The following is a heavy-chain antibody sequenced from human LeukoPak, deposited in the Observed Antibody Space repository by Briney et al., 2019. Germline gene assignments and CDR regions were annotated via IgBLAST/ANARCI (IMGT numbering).Heavy chain of an antibody. D-gene: IGHD3-22*01. V-gene: IGHV4-59*01. Sequence: SETLSLTCAVSSGSMSSYYWSWIRQPPRNGLEWIGYIYYTGVTNYSPSLKRRLTISLDTAMKQFSLNLRSVTAADTAMYYCARGGSGYPLDYWGQGPLVPVSS. CDR1: SGSMSSYY. CDR3: ARGGSGYPLDY. J-gene: IGHJ4*02. CDR2: IYYTGVT.